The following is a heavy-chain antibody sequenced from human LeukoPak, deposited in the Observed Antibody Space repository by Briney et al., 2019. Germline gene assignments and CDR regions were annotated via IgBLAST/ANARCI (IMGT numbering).Heavy chain of an antibody. D-gene: IGHD2-15*01. Sequence: GGSLRLSCAASGFTFSSYGMHWVRQAPGKGLEWVAFIRYDGSNKYYADSVKGRFTISRDNSKNTLYLQMNSLRAEDTAVYYCAKIVVVVAATPRRQDFDYWGQGTLVTFSS. CDR1: GFTFSSYG. J-gene: IGHJ4*02. CDR2: IRYDGSNK. V-gene: IGHV3-30*02. CDR3: AKIVVVVAATPRRQDFDY.